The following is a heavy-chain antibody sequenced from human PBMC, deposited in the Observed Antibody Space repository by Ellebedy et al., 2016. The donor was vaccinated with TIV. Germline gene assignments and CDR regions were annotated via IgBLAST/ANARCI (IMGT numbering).Heavy chain of an antibody. V-gene: IGHV3-66*01. CDR3: ARETFNDVDLKEWGIFDI. CDR2: IFIDNTT. Sequence: GGSLRLSCVASELTVSSNYMSWVRQAPGKGLEWVSVIFIDNTTYYADSVKGRFTISRDNSKNTLYLQMSSPRAEDTAVYYCARETFNDVDLKEWGIFDIWGQGTMVTVSS. CDR1: ELTVSSNY. J-gene: IGHJ3*02. D-gene: IGHD2-8*01.